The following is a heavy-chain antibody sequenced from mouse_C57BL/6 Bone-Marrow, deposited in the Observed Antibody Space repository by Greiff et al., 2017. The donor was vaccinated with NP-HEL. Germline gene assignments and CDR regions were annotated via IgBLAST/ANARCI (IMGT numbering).Heavy chain of an antibody. V-gene: IGHV6-3*01. Sequence: EVKLVESGGGLVQPGGSMKLSCVASGFTFSNYWMNWVRQSPEKGLEWVAQIRLKSDNYATHYAESVKGRFTISRDDSKSSVYPQMNNLRAEDTGIYYCTGLYYYGSSCWYFDVWGTGTTVTVSS. CDR1: GFTFSNYW. D-gene: IGHD1-1*01. J-gene: IGHJ1*03. CDR2: IRLKSDNYAT. CDR3: TGLYYYGSSCWYFDV.